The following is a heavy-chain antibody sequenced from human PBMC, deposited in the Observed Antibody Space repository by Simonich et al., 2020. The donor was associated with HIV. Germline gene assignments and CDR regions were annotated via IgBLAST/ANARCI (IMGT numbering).Heavy chain of an antibody. CDR1: DFTFSASA. CDR3: SRQIVGATTAGY. Sequence: EVQLVESGGGLVQPGGSLKLSCAASDFTFSASAMHWVRQAYGDGLGWVGRIGRKANSYATTYAASVKGRFTISRDDSKNTAYLQMNSLKTEDTAVYYCSRQIVGATTAGYWGQGTLVTVSS. V-gene: IGHV3-73*02. J-gene: IGHJ4*02. D-gene: IGHD1-26*01. CDR2: IGRKANSYAT.